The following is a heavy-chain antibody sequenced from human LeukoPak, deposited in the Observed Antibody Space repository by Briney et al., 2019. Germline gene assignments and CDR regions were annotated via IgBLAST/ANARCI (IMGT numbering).Heavy chain of an antibody. J-gene: IGHJ6*03. D-gene: IGHD5-18*01. Sequence: GASVKVSCKASGGTFSSYAISWVRQAPGQGLEWMGGIIPIFGTANYAQKFQGRVTITADKSTSTAYMELSSLRSEDTAVYYCARTHSYGSFSYYYYMDIWGQGTMVTVSS. CDR2: IIPIFGTA. CDR3: ARTHSYGSFSYYYYMDI. CDR1: GGTFSSYA. V-gene: IGHV1-69*06.